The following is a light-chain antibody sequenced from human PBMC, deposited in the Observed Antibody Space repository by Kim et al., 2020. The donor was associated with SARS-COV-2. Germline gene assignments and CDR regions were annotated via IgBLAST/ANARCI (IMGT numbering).Light chain of an antibody. CDR1: QSVGSN. J-gene: IGKJ5*01. CDR2: GAS. Sequence: SLSPGESATLSCRASQSVGSNLAWYQQKRGQATRLLIYGASKRATGIPARFSGSGSGTDFTLTISSLETEDVGVYYCQQRSDWITFGQGTRLEIK. CDR3: QQRSDWIT. V-gene: IGKV3-11*01.